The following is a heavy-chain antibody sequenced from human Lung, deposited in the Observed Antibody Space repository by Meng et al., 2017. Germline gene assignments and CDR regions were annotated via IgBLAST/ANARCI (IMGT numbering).Heavy chain of an antibody. J-gene: IGHJ4*02. CDR3: ARSKSIAAAGGY. D-gene: IGHD6-13*01. V-gene: IGHV1-3*05. CDR1: GYTFTNYA. CDR2: INAGNGNT. Sequence: QVQRVQSGAEEKKSGAAVKGCCKASGYTFTNYAMHWVRQAPGQRLEWMGWINAGNGNTKYSQKFQGRVTITRDTSASTAYMELSSLRSEDTAVYYCARSKSIAAAGGYWGQGTLVTVSS.